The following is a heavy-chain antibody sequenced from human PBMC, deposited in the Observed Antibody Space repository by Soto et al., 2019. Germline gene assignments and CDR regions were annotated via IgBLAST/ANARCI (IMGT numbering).Heavy chain of an antibody. Sequence: QVQLQESGPGLVRPSQTLSLDCSVTGGTISTGDNYWSWIRQSPGKGLQWIGYIYYTGNTYYKPSLESLVNLSVDTSKNQFSLKLSSVTAADPAFYYCVRVPFDGIDVWGPGITVTVSS. CDR2: IYYTGNT. V-gene: IGHV4-30-4*01. CDR1: GGTISTGDNY. CDR3: VRVPFDGIDV. J-gene: IGHJ6*02.